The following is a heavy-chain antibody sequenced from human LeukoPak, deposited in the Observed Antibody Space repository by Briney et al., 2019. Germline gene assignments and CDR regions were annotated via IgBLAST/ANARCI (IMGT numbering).Heavy chain of an antibody. V-gene: IGHV3-30-3*01. CDR2: ISYDGSNK. CDR3: ARARDFATDPFAFDY. J-gene: IGHJ4*02. Sequence: GGSLRLSCAASGFTFSSYAMHWVRQAPGKGLEWVAVISYDGSNKYYADSVKGRFTISRDNSKNTLYLQMNSLRAEDTAVYYCARARDFATDPFAFDYWGQGTLVTVSS. CDR1: GFTFSSYA. D-gene: IGHD2/OR15-2a*01.